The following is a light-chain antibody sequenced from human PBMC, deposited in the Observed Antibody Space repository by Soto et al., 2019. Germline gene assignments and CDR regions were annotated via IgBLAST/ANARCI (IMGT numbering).Light chain of an antibody. CDR3: MQAIQAPRT. Sequence: DTVLTQSPLSLPVTPGEPASSSCRSSQSLLHSNGNIYLAWYLQKPGQSPQLLIYLGSIRASGVPDRFSGSGAGTDFTLKITRVEAEDVGIYYCMQAIQAPRTFGLGTKVKIK. V-gene: IGKV2-28*01. CDR2: LGS. CDR1: QSLLHSNGNIY. J-gene: IGKJ1*01.